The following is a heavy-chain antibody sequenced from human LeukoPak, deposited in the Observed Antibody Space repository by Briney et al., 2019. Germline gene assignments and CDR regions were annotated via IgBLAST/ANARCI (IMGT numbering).Heavy chain of an antibody. Sequence: GGSLRLSCAASGFTFSSYGMSWVRQAPGKGLEWVSGINWNGGSTGYADSVKGRFTISRDNAKNSLYLQMNSLRAEDTALYYCARAGGDYVLVSYYYYMDVWGKGTTVTVSS. J-gene: IGHJ6*03. CDR1: GFTFSSYG. D-gene: IGHD4-17*01. CDR2: INWNGGST. V-gene: IGHV3-20*04. CDR3: ARAGGDYVLVSYYYYMDV.